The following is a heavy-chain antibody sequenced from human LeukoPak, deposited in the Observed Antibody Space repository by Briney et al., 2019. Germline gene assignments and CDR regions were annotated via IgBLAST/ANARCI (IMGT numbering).Heavy chain of an antibody. CDR2: INHSGST. D-gene: IGHD3-10*01. CDR3: ARGKVLWFGELLSEDDAFDI. J-gene: IGHJ3*02. V-gene: IGHV4-34*01. CDR1: GGSFSGYY. Sequence: SETLSLTCAVYGGSFSGYYWSWIRQPPGKGLEWIGEINHSGSTNYNPSLKSRVTISVDTSKNQFSLKLSSVTAADTAVYYCARGKVLWFGELLSEDDAFDIWGQGTMVTVSS.